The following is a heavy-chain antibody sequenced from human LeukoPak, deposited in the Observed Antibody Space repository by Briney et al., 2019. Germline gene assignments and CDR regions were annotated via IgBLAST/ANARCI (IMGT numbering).Heavy chain of an antibody. CDR3: ARHFFVYGDYIEAFDP. D-gene: IGHD4-17*01. CDR1: GYRFTSYW. Sequence: GESLQISCQGSGYRFTSYWIGWVRQVPGKGLEWMGIIYPGDSDTRYSPSFQGQVTISADKSISTAYLQWSSLKASDTAMYYCARHFFVYGDYIEAFDPWGQGTLVTVSS. J-gene: IGHJ5*02. CDR2: IYPGDSDT. V-gene: IGHV5-51*01.